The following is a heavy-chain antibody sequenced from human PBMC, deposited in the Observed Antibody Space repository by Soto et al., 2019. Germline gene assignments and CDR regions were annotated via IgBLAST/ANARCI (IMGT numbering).Heavy chain of an antibody. V-gene: IGHV3-30*18. CDR1: GFTFSVYA. J-gene: IGHJ5*02. Sequence: QVQLVESGGGVLQPGRSLRLSCAASGFTFSVYAMHWVRQAPGKGLEWVAVISYDGSNKYYADSVKGRFTISRDNSKNTLYLQMNSLRAEDTAVYYCAKSGDYGDYPWGQGTLVTVSS. CDR2: ISYDGSNK. D-gene: IGHD4-17*01. CDR3: AKSGDYGDYP.